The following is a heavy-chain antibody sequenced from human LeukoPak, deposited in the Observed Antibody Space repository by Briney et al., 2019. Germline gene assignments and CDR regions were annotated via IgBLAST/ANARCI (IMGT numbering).Heavy chain of an antibody. CDR3: AKNRGANYYNYYMDV. CDR2: IGGGGRDT. CDR1: GFTFSTYA. J-gene: IGHJ6*03. V-gene: IGHV3-23*01. Sequence: QPGGSLRLSCAASGFTFSTYAMSWVRQAPGKGLEWLSTIGGGGRDTFYADSVKGRFTVSRDNSKNTLYLQMSSLRAEDTAVYFCAKNRGANYYNYYMDVCGKGTTVTVSS. D-gene: IGHD4/OR15-4a*01.